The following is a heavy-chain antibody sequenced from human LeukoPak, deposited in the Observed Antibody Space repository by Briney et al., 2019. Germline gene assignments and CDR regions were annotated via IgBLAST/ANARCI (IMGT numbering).Heavy chain of an antibody. J-gene: IGHJ4*02. Sequence: GGSLRLSCAASGFTFSAYAMSWVRQAPGKGLEWVSGISESGGTTYYADSVKGRLTISRDNSKNTLYLQMNSLRAEDTAVYYCAKVTRYYFDYWGQGTLVTVSS. D-gene: IGHD2-2*01. CDR2: ISESGGTT. V-gene: IGHV3-23*01. CDR3: AKVTRYYFDY. CDR1: GFTFSAYA.